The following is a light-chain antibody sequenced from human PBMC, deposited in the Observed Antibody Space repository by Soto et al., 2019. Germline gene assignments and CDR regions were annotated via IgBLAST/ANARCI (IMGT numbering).Light chain of an antibody. Sequence: QSVLTQPPSASGTPGQRVTLSCSGSSSNIGSNTVNWYQQFPGTAPKLLMYNNNQRPSGVPDQFSGSKSGTSASLAISGLQSEDEADYYCAAWDGSLKGVVFGGGTKLTVL. CDR3: AAWDGSLKGVV. J-gene: IGLJ2*01. CDR1: SSNIGSNT. CDR2: NNN. V-gene: IGLV1-44*01.